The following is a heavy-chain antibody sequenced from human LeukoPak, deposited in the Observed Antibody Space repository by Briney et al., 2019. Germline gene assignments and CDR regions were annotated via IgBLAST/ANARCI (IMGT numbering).Heavy chain of an antibody. Sequence: GGSLRLSCAASGFTFSNYGMHWVRQAPGKGLEWVALIWYDGRTKFHADSVKGRFTISRDNSKNTLYLQMDSLRDEDTAVYYCAREWGRIAVAGGPGYWGQGTQVTVSS. CDR2: IWYDGRTK. CDR3: AREWGRIAVAGGPGY. V-gene: IGHV3-33*01. D-gene: IGHD6-19*01. J-gene: IGHJ4*02. CDR1: GFTFSNYG.